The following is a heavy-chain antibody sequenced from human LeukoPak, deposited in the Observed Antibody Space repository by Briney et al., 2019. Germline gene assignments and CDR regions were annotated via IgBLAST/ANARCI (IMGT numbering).Heavy chain of an antibody. V-gene: IGHV4-34*01. CDR1: GGSFSGYY. D-gene: IGHD6-13*01. J-gene: IGHJ3*02. CDR2: INHSGST. Sequence: SSETLSLTCAVYGGSFSGYYWSWIRQPPGEGLEWIGEINHSGSTNYNPSLKSRVTISVDTSKNQFSLRLSSVTAADTAVYYCARDLYSSRTNDAFVIWGQGTMLTISS. CDR3: ARDLYSSRTNDAFVI.